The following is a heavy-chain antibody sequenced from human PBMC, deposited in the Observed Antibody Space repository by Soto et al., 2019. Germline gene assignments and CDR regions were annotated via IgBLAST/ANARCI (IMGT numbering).Heavy chain of an antibody. V-gene: IGHV3-30*03. CDR1: GFSFSSYG. CDR2: IAYDGNNK. CDR3: ATLGGSGSYCSWAMDV. D-gene: IGHD3-10*01. Sequence: QMQLVESGGGEVQTGRSLRLSCAASGFSFSSYGMHWVRQAPGKGLEWVAFIAYDGNNKHYADSVKGRFTISRDNSKNTLFLHMNRLRTEDTALYYCATLGGSGSYCSWAMDVWGQGTTVTVSS. J-gene: IGHJ6*02.